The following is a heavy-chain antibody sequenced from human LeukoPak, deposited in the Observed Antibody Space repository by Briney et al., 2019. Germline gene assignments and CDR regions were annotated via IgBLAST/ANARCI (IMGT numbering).Heavy chain of an antibody. D-gene: IGHD5-18*01. CDR2: ISSSGSTI. J-gene: IGHJ6*02. CDR1: GYTFSGYE. Sequence: GGSLRLSCAASGYTFSGYEMNWVRQAPGKGLEWVSYISSSGSTIYYADSVKGRFTISRDNAKNSLYLQMNSLRAEDTAVYYCARDSREWIQLWLPGRFYYGMDVWGQGTTVTVSS. CDR3: ARDSREWIQLWLPGRFYYGMDV. V-gene: IGHV3-48*03.